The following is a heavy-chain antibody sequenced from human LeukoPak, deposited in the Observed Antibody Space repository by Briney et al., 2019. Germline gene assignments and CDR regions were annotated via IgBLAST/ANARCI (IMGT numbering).Heavy chain of an antibody. J-gene: IGHJ4*02. Sequence: ASVKVSCKASGYTFTSYGISWVRQAPGQGLEWMGWINPNSGGTNYAQKFQGRVTMTRDTSISTAYMELSRLRSDNTAVYYCARDLGDSGYLYYFDYWGQGTLVTVSS. CDR2: INPNSGGT. V-gene: IGHV1-2*02. CDR1: GYTFTSYG. CDR3: ARDLGDSGYLYYFDY. D-gene: IGHD5-12*01.